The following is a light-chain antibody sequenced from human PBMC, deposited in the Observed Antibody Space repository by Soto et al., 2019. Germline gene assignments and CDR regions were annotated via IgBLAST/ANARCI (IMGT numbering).Light chain of an antibody. Sequence: EIVMKMSPATLSVSQGERSTLSCRASQSVSSNLAWYQQKPGQAPRLLIYGASTRATGIPARFSGSGSGTEFTLTISSLQSEDFAVYYCQQYNNWPQTFGQGTKADI. CDR3: QQYNNWPQT. V-gene: IGKV3-15*01. J-gene: IGKJ1*01. CDR2: GAS. CDR1: QSVSSN.